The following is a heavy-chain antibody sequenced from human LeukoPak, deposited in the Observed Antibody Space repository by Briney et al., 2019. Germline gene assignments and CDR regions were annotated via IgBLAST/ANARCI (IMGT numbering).Heavy chain of an antibody. D-gene: IGHD1-26*01. J-gene: IGHJ4*02. CDR2: ISAYNGNT. V-gene: IGHV1-18*01. CDR3: ARDREADIVGATTSDY. Sequence: ASVKVSCKASGYTFTSYGISWVRQAPGQGLEWMGWISAYNGNTNYAQKLQGRVTMTTDTSTSTAYMELRSLRSDDTAVYYCARDREADIVGATTSDYWGQGTLVTVSS. CDR1: GYTFTSYG.